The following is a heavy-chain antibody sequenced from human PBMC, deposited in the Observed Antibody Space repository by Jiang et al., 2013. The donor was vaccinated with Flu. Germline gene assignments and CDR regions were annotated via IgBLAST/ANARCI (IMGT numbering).Heavy chain of an antibody. CDR3: AKMTGSGYYYSNMDY. D-gene: IGHD3-22*01. V-gene: IGHV3-23*01. J-gene: IGHJ4*02. CDR2: ISGSGEST. CDR1: GFTFSIFG. Sequence: VQLLESGGDLIQPGGSLRLSCAASGFTFSIFGMTWARQAPGKGLEWVSSISGSGESTDYADSVKGRFTISRDNSKNTLSLQMNSLRGDDRPVYYCAKMTGSGYYYSNMDYWGQGTLVIVSS.